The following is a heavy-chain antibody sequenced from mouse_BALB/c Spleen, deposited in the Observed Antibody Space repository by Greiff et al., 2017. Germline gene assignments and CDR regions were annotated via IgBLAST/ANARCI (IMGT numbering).Heavy chain of an antibody. J-gene: IGHJ4*01. D-gene: IGHD1-1*01. CDR3: AFYYYGSSYAMDY. Sequence: QVQLKESGPGLVAPSQSLSITCTVSGFSLTSYGVHWVRQPPGKGLEWLGVIWAGGSTNYNSALMSRLSISKDNSKSQVFLKMNSLQTDDTAMYYCAFYYYGSSYAMDYWGQGTSVTVSS. V-gene: IGHV2-9*02. CDR1: GFSLTSYG. CDR2: IWAGGST.